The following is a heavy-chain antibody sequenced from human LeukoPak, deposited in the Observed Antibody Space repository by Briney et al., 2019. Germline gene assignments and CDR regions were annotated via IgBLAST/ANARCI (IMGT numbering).Heavy chain of an antibody. D-gene: IGHD6-13*01. CDR3: AKDATTAVGWVYMDV. CDR1: GFIFSSHS. J-gene: IGHJ6*03. Sequence: TGGSLRLSCAASGFIFSSHSMNWVRQAPGKGLEWVAHIGTNGDVINYATSVKGRFTISRDNAKNSVHLQMNSLRADDTALYYCAKDATTAVGWVYMDVWGKGTTVTISS. CDR2: IGTNGDVI. V-gene: IGHV3-48*04.